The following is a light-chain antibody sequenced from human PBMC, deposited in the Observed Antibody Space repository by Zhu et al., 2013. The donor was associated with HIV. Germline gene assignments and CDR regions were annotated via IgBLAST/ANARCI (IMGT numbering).Light chain of an antibody. J-gene: IGKJ1*01. CDR3: QQYDISPWT. V-gene: IGKV3-20*01. CDR1: QSVENY. CDR2: GAS. Sequence: EIVLTQSPGTLSLSPGERATLSCRASQSVENYLAWYQQKPGQAPRLLIYGASRRATDIPDRFSGSGSGTDFTLTISRLEPEDFAVYYCQQYDISPWTFGQGTKVEV.